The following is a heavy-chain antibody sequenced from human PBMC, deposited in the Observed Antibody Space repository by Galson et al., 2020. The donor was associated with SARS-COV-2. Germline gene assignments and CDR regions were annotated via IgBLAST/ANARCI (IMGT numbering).Heavy chain of an antibody. CDR2: ISSSGSTI. CDR1: GFTFSDYY. J-gene: IGHJ5*02. D-gene: IGHD1-26*01. V-gene: IGHV3-11*01. CDR3: ARDLVGYNWFDP. Sequence: GESLKISCAASGFTFSDYYMSWIRQAPGKGLEWVSYISSSGSTIYYADSVKGRFTISRDNAKNSLYLQMNSLRAEDTAVYYCARDLVGYNWFDPWGQGTLVTVSS.